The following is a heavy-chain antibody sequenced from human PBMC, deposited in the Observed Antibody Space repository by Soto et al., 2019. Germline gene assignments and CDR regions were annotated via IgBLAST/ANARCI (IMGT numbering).Heavy chain of an antibody. D-gene: IGHD3-3*01. Sequence: GGSLRLSCAASGFTFSSYAMSWVRQAPGKGLEWVSAISGSGGSTYYADSVKGRFTISRDNSKNTLYLQMNSLRAEDTAVYYCAKDQTSSYYDFWSGQYKYGMDVWRQGTTVTVSS. CDR1: GFTFSSYA. J-gene: IGHJ6*02. CDR3: AKDQTSSYYDFWSGQYKYGMDV. CDR2: ISGSGGST. V-gene: IGHV3-23*01.